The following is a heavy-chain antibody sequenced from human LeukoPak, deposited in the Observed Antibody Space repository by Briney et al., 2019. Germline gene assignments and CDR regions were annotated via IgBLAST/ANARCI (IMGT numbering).Heavy chain of an antibody. CDR2: ISTSGRT. Sequence: SETLSLTCTVSGGSISSGSYYWSWIRQSAGKGPEWIGRISTSGRTNYNPSLKSRVTISVDTSKNQFSLKMSSVTAADTAVYYCARLNSRDGYNYGYWGQGTLVTVSS. V-gene: IGHV4-61*02. CDR3: ARLNSRDGYNYGY. CDR1: GGSISSGSYY. D-gene: IGHD5-24*01. J-gene: IGHJ4*02.